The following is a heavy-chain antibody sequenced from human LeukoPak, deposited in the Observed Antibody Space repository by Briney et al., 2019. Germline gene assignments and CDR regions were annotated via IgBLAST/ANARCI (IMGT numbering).Heavy chain of an antibody. CDR2: IYHSGST. CDR3: ARGSPPGGYDFWSGYYGEFDY. V-gene: IGHV4-30-2*01. J-gene: IGHJ4*02. Sequence: SQTLSLTCAVSGGSISSGGYSWSWIRQPPGKGLEWIGYIYHSGSTYYNPSLKSRVTISVDRSKNQFSLKLSSVTAADTAVYYCARGSPPGGYDFWSGYYGEFDYWGQGTLVTVSS. D-gene: IGHD3-3*01. CDR1: GGSISSGGYS.